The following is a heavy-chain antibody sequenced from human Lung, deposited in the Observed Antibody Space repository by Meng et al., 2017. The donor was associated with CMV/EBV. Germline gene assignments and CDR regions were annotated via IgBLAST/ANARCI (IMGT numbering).Heavy chain of an antibody. Sequence: VPLAQPGAEVRRPGAPVKVPWKASGYTFTGYYIPWVRQAPGQGLEWMGWINPKTGGTKYAQKFQGWVTLTRDTSISTAYMELSRLRSGDTAVYYCARGRYELIWGLFDPWGQGTLVTVSS. CDR3: ARGRYELIWGLFDP. J-gene: IGHJ5*02. CDR2: INPKTGGT. CDR1: GYTFTGYY. V-gene: IGHV1-2*04. D-gene: IGHD1-1*01.